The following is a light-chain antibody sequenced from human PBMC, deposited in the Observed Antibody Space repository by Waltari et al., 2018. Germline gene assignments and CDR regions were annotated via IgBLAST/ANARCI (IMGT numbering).Light chain of an antibody. J-gene: IGLJ1*01. CDR3: CSYAGVITYV. V-gene: IGLV2-23*02. CDR1: NSDVGSYNL. Sequence: QSALTQPASVSGSPGQSLTISCTGTNSDVGSYNLVSLYQHHPGKAPKLIIYEVLNRPSGVATRFSAAKACNTASLTISGPQADDEADYYCCSYAGVITYVFGSGTRVTVL. CDR2: EVL.